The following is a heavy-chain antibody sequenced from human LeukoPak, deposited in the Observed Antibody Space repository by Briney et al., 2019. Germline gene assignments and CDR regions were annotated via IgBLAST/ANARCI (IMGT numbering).Heavy chain of an antibody. V-gene: IGHV3-48*03. J-gene: IGHJ3*02. CDR2: ISSSGSTI. CDR3: ARDRTYCSSTSCPTRAFDI. Sequence: EGSLRLSCAASGFTFSSYEMNWVRQAPGKGLEWVSYISSSGSTIYYADSVKGRFTLSRDNAKNSLYLQMNSLRAEDTAVYYCARDRTYCSSTSCPTRAFDIWGQGTMVTVSS. D-gene: IGHD2-2*01. CDR1: GFTFSSYE.